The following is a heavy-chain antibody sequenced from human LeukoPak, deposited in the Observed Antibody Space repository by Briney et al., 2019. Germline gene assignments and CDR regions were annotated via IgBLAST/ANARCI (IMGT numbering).Heavy chain of an antibody. V-gene: IGHV1-2*02. J-gene: IGHJ3*02. D-gene: IGHD5-24*01. CDR3: ARDLERWLQVDAFDI. CDR2: INPNSGGT. Sequence: ASVKVSCKASGYTFTGYYMHWVRQAPGQGLEWMGWINPNSGGTSYAQKFQGRVTMTRDTSISTAYMELSRLRSDDTAVYYCARDLERWLQVDAFDIWGQGTMVTVSS. CDR1: GYTFTGYY.